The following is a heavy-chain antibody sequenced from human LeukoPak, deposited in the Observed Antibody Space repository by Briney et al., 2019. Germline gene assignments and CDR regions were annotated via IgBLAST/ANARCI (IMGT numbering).Heavy chain of an antibody. J-gene: IGHJ4*02. Sequence: SEALSLTCTVSGGSISSSSYYWGWIRQPPGKGLEWIGSIYYSGSTYYNPSLKSRVTISVDTSKNQFSLKLSSVTAADTAVYYCASQQWLVPRIDYWGQGTLVTVSS. CDR3: ASQQWLVPRIDY. CDR2: IYYSGST. D-gene: IGHD6-19*01. CDR1: GGSISSSSYY. V-gene: IGHV4-39*01.